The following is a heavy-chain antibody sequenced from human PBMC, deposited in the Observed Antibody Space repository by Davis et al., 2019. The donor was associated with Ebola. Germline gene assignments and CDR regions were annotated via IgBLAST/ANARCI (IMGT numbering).Heavy chain of an antibody. Sequence: PSETLSLTCAVSGGSINSGGYSWSWIRQPPGKGLEWIAYFYHSGSTNYNPSLKSRVTISVDTSKNQFSLKLSSVTAADTAVYYCARGLGYRGSYYGATPRQIWFDPWGQGTLVTVSS. J-gene: IGHJ5*02. V-gene: IGHV4-30-2*01. CDR2: FYHSGST. CDR1: GGSINSGGYS. CDR3: ARGLGYRGSYYGATPRQIWFDP. D-gene: IGHD1-26*01.